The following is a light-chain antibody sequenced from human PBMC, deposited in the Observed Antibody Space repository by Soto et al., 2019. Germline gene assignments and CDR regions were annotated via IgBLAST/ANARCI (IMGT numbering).Light chain of an antibody. V-gene: IGKV3-15*01. CDR1: QSINNN. CDR2: GAS. J-gene: IGKJ4*01. CDR3: QQYNDWPLT. Sequence: EIVMTQSPATLSVSPGERATLSCRASQSINNNLAWYQQKRGQGPRLLIYGASSRATGTPARFSGSGSGTGFTLTISSLQSEDFGIYYCQQYNDWPLTFGGGTKVEIK.